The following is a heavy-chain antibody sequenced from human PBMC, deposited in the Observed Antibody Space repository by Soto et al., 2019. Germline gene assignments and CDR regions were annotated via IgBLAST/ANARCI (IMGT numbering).Heavy chain of an antibody. D-gene: IGHD3-3*01. V-gene: IGHV4-59*01. CDR3: ARSYYDFWSGYHYYFDY. J-gene: IGHJ4*02. Sequence: QVQLQESGPGLVKPSETLSLTCTVSGGSISSYYWSWIRQPPGKGLEWIGYIYYSGSTNYNPPLKSRVTISVDTSKNQFSLKLSSVTAADTAVYYCARSYYDFWSGYHYYFDYWGQGTLVTVSS. CDR1: GGSISSYY. CDR2: IYYSGST.